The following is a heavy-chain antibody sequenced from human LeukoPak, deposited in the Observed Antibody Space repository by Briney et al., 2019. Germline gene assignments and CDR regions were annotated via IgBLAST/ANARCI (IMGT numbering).Heavy chain of an antibody. Sequence: GGSLRLSCATSGFIFRDYYMIWIRQTPGKGLECISYINPVGATTYYADSVKGRFTISRDNSKNTLYLQMNSLRAEDTAVYYCAKDGGEYYDILTGYYPRLYYMDVWGKGTTVTISS. D-gene: IGHD3-9*01. J-gene: IGHJ6*03. CDR3: AKDGGEYYDILTGYYPRLYYMDV. CDR2: INPVGATT. V-gene: IGHV3-11*01. CDR1: GFIFRDYY.